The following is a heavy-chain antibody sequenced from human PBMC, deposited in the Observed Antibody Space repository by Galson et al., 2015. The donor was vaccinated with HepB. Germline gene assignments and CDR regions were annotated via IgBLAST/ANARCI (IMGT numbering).Heavy chain of an antibody. V-gene: IGHV3-13*01. J-gene: IGHJ4*02. Sequence: SLRLSCAASGFTFSSYDMYWVRQVTGKGLEWVSAIGTAGDTYYPGSVKGRFTISRENAKNSLYLQMNSLRVGDTAVYSCARGTLGGHFDYWGRGTLVTVSS. CDR3: ARGTLGGHFDY. CDR1: GFTFSSYD. CDR2: IGTAGDT. D-gene: IGHD2-15*01.